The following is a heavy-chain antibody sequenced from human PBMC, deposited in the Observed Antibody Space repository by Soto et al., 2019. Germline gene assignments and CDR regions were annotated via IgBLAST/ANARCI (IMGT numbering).Heavy chain of an antibody. D-gene: IGHD3-22*01. Sequence: GASVKVSCKASGYTFTGYYMHWVRQAPGQGLEWMGWINPNSGGTNYAQKFRGWVTMTRDTSISTAYMELSRLRSDDTAVYYCARDLGDSSGYYYFTLHYWGQGTQVTVSS. CDR1: GYTFTGYY. V-gene: IGHV1-2*04. CDR3: ARDLGDSSGYYYFTLHY. CDR2: INPNSGGT. J-gene: IGHJ4*02.